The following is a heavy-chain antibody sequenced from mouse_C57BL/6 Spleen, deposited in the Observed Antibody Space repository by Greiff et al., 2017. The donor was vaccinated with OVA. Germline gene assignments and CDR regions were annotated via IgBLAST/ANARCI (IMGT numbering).Heavy chain of an antibody. V-gene: IGHV1-55*01. D-gene: IGHD3-2*02. CDR1: GYTFTSYW. CDR2: IYPGSGST. Sequence: VQLQQPGAELVKPGASVKMSCKASGYTFTSYWITWVKQRPGQGLEWIGDIYPGSGSTNYNEKFKSKATLTVDTSSSTAYMQLSSLTSKDSAVYYCARSGDSSGYDYWGQGTTLTVSS. CDR3: ARSGDSSGYDY. J-gene: IGHJ2*01.